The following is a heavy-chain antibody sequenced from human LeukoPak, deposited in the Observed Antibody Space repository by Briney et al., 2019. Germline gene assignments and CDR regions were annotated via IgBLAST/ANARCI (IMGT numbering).Heavy chain of an antibody. Sequence: GGSLRLSCAASGFTFSSYSMNWVRQAPGKGLEWVSSISSSSSYIYYADSVKGRFTISRDNAKNSLYLQMNSLRAEDTAVYYCARDLMGIAAAGTFYYYGMDVWGQGTTVTVSS. CDR3: ARDLMGIAAAGTFYYYGMDV. V-gene: IGHV3-21*01. D-gene: IGHD6-13*01. J-gene: IGHJ6*02. CDR2: ISSSSSYI. CDR1: GFTFSSYS.